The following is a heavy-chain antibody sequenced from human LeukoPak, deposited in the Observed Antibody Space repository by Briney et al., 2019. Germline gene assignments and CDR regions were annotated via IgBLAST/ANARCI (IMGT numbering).Heavy chain of an antibody. Sequence: ASVKVSCKVSGYTLTELSMHWVRQAPGKGLEWMGGFDPEDGATIYAQKFQGRVTMTEDTSTDTAYMELSSLRSEDTAVYYCATTLLSSGWYSGEGYWGQGTLVTVSS. CDR2: FDPEDGAT. CDR3: ATTLLSSGWYSGEGY. D-gene: IGHD6-19*01. CDR1: GYTLTELS. J-gene: IGHJ4*02. V-gene: IGHV1-24*01.